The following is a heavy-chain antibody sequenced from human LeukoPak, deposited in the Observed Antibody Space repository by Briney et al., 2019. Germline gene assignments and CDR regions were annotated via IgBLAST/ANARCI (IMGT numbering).Heavy chain of an antibody. CDR2: INPNSGGT. V-gene: IGHV1-2*02. Sequence: ASVKVSCKASGYTFTGYYMHWVRQAPGQGLEWMGWINPNSGGTNYAQKFQGRVTMTRDTSISTAYMELSRLRSDDTAVYYCARVLNYGYRDYVAVDIWGQGTMVTVSS. CDR1: GYTFTGYY. CDR3: ARVLNYGYRDYVAVDI. D-gene: IGHD4-17*01. J-gene: IGHJ3*02.